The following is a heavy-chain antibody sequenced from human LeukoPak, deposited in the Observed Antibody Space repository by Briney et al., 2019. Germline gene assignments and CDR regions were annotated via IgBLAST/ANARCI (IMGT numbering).Heavy chain of an antibody. Sequence: GGALRLSCAASGFTFSSYGMHWVRQAPGRGLEGVAFIRYDGSNKYYADSVKGRFTISRDNSKNTLYLQMNSLRAEDKAVYYCAKDSNYGGCFDYWGQGTLVTVSS. V-gene: IGHV3-30*02. J-gene: IGHJ4*02. CDR1: GFTFSSYG. D-gene: IGHD4-23*01. CDR3: AKDSNYGGCFDY. CDR2: IRYDGSNK.